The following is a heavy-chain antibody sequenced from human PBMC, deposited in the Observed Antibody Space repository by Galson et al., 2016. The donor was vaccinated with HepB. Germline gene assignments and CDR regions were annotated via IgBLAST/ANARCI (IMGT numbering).Heavy chain of an antibody. J-gene: IGHJ4*02. D-gene: IGHD5-18*01. Sequence: QSGAEVKKAGESLKISCKGSGYSFTSYWIGWVRQMPGKGLEWMGIIYPDDSETKYSPSFQGQVTLSADKSINTAYLQWSSLKASDTAMYYCARIGYSFGHDFWGQGTLVTVSS. CDR3: ARIGYSFGHDF. CDR1: GYSFTSYW. CDR2: IYPDDSET. V-gene: IGHV5-51*01.